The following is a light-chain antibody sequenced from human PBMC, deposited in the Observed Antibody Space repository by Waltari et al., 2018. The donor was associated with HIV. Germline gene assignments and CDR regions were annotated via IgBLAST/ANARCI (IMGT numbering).Light chain of an antibody. V-gene: IGLV1-47*01. Sequence: SVLTQPPSASGTPGQKVTISCSGSSSNIVSNSVFWYQQLPGAAPKLLIYRDTQRPSGVPDRFSGSKSGTSASLAISGLRSEDEAVYSCATWDDSLNGVLFGGGTNLNVL. CDR1: SSNIVSNS. CDR2: RDT. J-gene: IGLJ2*01. CDR3: ATWDDSLNGVL.